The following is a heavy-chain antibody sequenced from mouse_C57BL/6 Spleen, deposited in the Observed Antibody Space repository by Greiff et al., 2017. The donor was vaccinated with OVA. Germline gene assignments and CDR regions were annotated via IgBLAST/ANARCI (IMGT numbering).Heavy chain of an antibody. J-gene: IGHJ3*01. V-gene: IGHV1-52*01. Sequence: QVQLQQPGAELVRPGSSVKLSCKASGYTFTSYWMHWVKQRPLQGLEWIGTIDPSASETHYNQKFKDKATLTVDKSSSTAYMQLRSLTSEDSAVYYCARIDSSGASWFAYWGQGTLVTVSA. CDR2: IDPSASET. CDR3: ARIDSSGASWFAY. D-gene: IGHD3-2*02. CDR1: GYTFTSYW.